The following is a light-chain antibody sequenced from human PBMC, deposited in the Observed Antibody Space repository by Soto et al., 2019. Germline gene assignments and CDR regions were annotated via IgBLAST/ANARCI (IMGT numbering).Light chain of an antibody. V-gene: IGLV1-44*01. Sequence: QSVLTQTPSASGTPGQTVTISCSGSRSNIGNNAVSCYQQFPGTAPKLLIYKNNKRPSGVPDRFSGSKSGTSASLAISGLQSEDEADYYCATWDDSLNARGVFGGGTKVTVL. CDR3: ATWDDSLNARGV. J-gene: IGLJ3*02. CDR1: RSNIGNNA. CDR2: KNN.